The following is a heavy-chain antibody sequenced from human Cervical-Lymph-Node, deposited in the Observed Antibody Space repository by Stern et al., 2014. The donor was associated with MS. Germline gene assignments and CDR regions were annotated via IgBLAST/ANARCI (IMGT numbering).Heavy chain of an antibody. V-gene: IGHV2-70*01. CDR3: ARTRRVRGAHWFDP. CDR1: GFSLSTSGMC. Sequence: ESGPALVKPTQTLTLTCTVSGFSLSTSGMCVSWLRQPPGKALEWVALLDWDDDKYSSTSLNTRLTISKNTSKNHEIITLANMDPGDTATDYCARTRRVRGAHWFDPWGQGTLVTVSS. D-gene: IGHD3-10*01. CDR2: LDWDDDK. J-gene: IGHJ5*02.